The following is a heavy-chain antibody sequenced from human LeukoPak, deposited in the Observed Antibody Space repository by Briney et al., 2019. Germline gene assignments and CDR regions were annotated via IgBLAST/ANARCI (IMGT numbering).Heavy chain of an antibody. CDR1: GGSIRSSSYY. J-gene: IGHJ4*02. V-gene: IGHV4-39*01. CDR3: ARHPGYNNDAFGEYFIDY. Sequence: SETLSLTCIVSGGSIRSSSYYWAWIRQPPGKGLEWIGSVYYSGTTFYNSSLKSRVTISVDTSRNQFSLRLSSVTAADTAVYFCARHPGYNNDAFGEYFIDYWGQGALVTVSS. D-gene: IGHD3-10*01. CDR2: VYYSGTT.